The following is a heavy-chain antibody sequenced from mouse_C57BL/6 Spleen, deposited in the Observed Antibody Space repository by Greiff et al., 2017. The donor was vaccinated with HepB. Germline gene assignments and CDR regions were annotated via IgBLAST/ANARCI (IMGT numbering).Heavy chain of an antibody. CDR1: GFTFSSYA. V-gene: IGHV5-4*01. CDR2: ISDGGSYT. CDR3: ARDGDDGYYEWFAY. D-gene: IGHD2-3*01. Sequence: DVKLVESGGGLVKPGGSLKLSCAASGFTFSSYAMSWVRQTPEKRLEWVATISDGGSYTYYPDNVKGRFTISRDNAKNNLYLQMSHLKSEDTAMYYCARDGDDGYYEWFAYWGQGTLVTVSA. J-gene: IGHJ3*01.